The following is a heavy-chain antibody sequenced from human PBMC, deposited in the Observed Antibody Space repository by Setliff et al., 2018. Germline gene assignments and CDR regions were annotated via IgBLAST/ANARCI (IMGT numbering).Heavy chain of an antibody. D-gene: IGHD5-12*01. CDR3: ATWLSYDPFAI. CDR2: FIPVLSSA. Sequence: GASVKVSCKVSGGSFSNYAINWVRQVSGQGLEWMGRFIPVLSSADYSQRFQGRVTLTADESTTTVFLELSSLRSEDTAVYFCATWLSYDPFAIWGQGTVVTVSS. J-gene: IGHJ3*02. CDR1: GGSFSNYA. V-gene: IGHV1-69*11.